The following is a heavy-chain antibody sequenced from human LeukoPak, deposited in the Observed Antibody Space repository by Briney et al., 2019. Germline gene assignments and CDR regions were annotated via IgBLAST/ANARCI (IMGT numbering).Heavy chain of an antibody. CDR1: GFTVSNNY. D-gene: IGHD3-10*02. J-gene: IGHJ6*04. CDR2: ISSSGSTI. Sequence: GGSLTLSCTVSGFTVSNNYMSWVRNAPGEGLEWVSYISSSGSTIYYADSVKGRFTISRDNAKNSLYLQMNSLRAEDTAVYYCAELGITMIGGVWGKGTTVTISS. CDR3: AELGITMIGGV. V-gene: IGHV3-11*04.